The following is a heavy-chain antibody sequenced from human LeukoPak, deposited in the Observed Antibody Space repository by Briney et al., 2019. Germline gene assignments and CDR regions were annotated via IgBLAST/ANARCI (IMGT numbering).Heavy chain of an antibody. CDR3: ARRWYYGSGSYYNGREGWFDP. Sequence: PSETLSLTCAVYGGSFSGYYWSWIRQPPGKGLEWIGEINHSGSTNYNPSLKSRVTISVDTSKNQFSLKLSSVTAADTAVYYCARRWYYGSGSYYNGREGWFDPWGQGTLVTVSS. CDR2: INHSGST. V-gene: IGHV4-34*01. J-gene: IGHJ5*02. CDR1: GGSFSGYY. D-gene: IGHD3-10*01.